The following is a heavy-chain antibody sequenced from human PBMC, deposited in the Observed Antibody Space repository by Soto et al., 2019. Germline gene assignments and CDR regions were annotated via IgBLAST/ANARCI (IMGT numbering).Heavy chain of an antibody. CDR3: AKGRDSTLLRWQYFDN. D-gene: IGHD4-4*01. CDR2: ISYEGRNK. V-gene: IGHV3-30*18. Sequence: QVQLVESGEDVVQPGGSLRLSCAVSGFTFSLYGMHWVRQAPGKGLEWVAFISYEGRNKYYADSVKGRFTISRDNSKNTLSLQMESLRPEDTAVYYCAKGRDSTLLRWQYFDNWGQGTQVTVSS. J-gene: IGHJ4*02. CDR1: GFTFSLYG.